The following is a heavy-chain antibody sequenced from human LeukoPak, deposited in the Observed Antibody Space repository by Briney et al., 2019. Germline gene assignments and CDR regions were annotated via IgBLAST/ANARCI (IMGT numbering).Heavy chain of an antibody. CDR1: GYTFTSYY. J-gene: IGHJ4*02. CDR3: ARVRQLAEDY. Sequence: GASVKVSCKASGYTFTSYYMHWARQTPGQGLEWMGIINPSGGSTSYAQKFQGRVTMTRDMSTSTVYMELSRLRSEDTAVYYCARVRQLAEDYWGQGTLVTVSS. D-gene: IGHD6-6*01. CDR2: INPSGGST. V-gene: IGHV1-46*01.